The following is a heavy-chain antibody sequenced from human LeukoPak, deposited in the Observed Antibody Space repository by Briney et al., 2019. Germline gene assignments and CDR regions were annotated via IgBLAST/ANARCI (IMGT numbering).Heavy chain of an antibody. Sequence: GSLRLSCAASGFTFNAFGMNWVRQAPGKGLEWVSYIGTTSGAIYYADSVKGRFTISRDNAKNSLYLQMNSLRAEDTAVYYCASYPEVTATGAFDIWGQGTVVTVSS. CDR1: GFTFNAFG. V-gene: IGHV3-48*04. D-gene: IGHD2-21*02. CDR3: ASYPEVTATGAFDI. CDR2: IGTTSGAI. J-gene: IGHJ3*02.